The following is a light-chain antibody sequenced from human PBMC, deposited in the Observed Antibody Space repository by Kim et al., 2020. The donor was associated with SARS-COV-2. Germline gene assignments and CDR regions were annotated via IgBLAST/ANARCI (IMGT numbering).Light chain of an antibody. CDR2: DAS. CDR3: QQLSSYPIT. Sequence: ASVGDRVTITCRASQAISSYLAWYQQKAGKAPKLLIYDASTLLSGVPSRFSGSGSGTDFTLTISSLQPEDFATYYCQQLSSYPITFGQGTRLEIK. V-gene: IGKV1-9*01. J-gene: IGKJ5*01. CDR1: QAISSY.